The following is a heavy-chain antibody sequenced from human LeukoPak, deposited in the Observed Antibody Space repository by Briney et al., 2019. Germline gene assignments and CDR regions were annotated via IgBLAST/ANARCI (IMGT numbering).Heavy chain of an antibody. V-gene: IGHV4-39*01. D-gene: IGHD6-19*01. CDR1: GGSISSSSYY. CDR3: ASPGGRIAVAETYFQH. CDR2: IYYSGST. J-gene: IGHJ1*01. Sequence: SETLSLTCTVSGGSISSSSYYWGWIRQPPGKGLEWIGSIYYSGSTYYSPSLKSRVTISVDTSKNQFSLKLSSVTAADTAVYYCASPGGRIAVAETYFQHWGQGTLVTVSS.